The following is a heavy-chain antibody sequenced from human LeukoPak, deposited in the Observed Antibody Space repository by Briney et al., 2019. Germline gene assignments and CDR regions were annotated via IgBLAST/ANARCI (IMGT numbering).Heavy chain of an antibody. J-gene: IGHJ4*02. Sequence: GASVKVSCKVSGYTLTELSMHWVRQAPGKGLEWMGGFDPEDGETIYAQKFQGRVTMTEDTSTDTAYMELSSLRSEDTAVYYCATDLVGGYCTNGVCSDSDYWGQGTLVTVSS. CDR3: ATDLVGGYCTNGVCSDSDY. CDR2: FDPEDGET. V-gene: IGHV1-24*01. CDR1: GYTLTELS. D-gene: IGHD2-8*01.